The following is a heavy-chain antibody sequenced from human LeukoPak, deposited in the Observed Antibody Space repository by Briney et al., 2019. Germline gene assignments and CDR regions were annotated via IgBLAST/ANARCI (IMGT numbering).Heavy chain of an antibody. CDR3: ARGTLYRGWSYYLDF. CDR2: VYYSGTT. D-gene: IGHD6-19*01. J-gene: IGHJ4*02. V-gene: IGHV4-39*07. CDR1: GFSLSTSGVG. Sequence: SGPTLVNPTQTLTLTCTFSGFSLSTSGVGVGWIRQPPGKALEWIGSVYYSGTTSYNPSLKSRVTISVDMPKNHFSLRLRSVTAADTAMYYCARGTLYRGWSYYLDFWGQGSQVTVSS.